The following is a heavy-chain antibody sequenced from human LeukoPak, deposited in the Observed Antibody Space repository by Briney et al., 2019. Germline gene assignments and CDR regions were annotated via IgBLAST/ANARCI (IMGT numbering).Heavy chain of an antibody. Sequence: GESLKISCKGSGYSFTSYWIGWVRQMPGKGLEWMGIIYPGDSDTRYSPSFQGQVTISADQSISTAYLQWSSLKASDTAMYYCARSGYCSSTSCRATPFDPWGQGTLVTVSS. J-gene: IGHJ5*02. CDR1: GYSFTSYW. CDR2: IYPGDSDT. CDR3: ARSGYCSSTSCRATPFDP. V-gene: IGHV5-51*01. D-gene: IGHD2-2*03.